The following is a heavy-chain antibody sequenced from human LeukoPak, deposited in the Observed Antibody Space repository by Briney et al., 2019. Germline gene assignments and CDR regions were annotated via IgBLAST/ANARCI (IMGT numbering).Heavy chain of an antibody. CDR2: INSDGSST. V-gene: IGHV3-74*01. J-gene: IGHJ6*03. D-gene: IGHD3-10*01. CDR1: GFTFSSYW. Sequence: PGGSLRLSCAASGFTFSSYWMHWVSQAPGKRLVWVSRINSDGSSTSYADSVKGRFTISRDNAKNTLYLQMNSLRAEDTAVYYCARDSLLWFGELLQDYYYYMDVWGKGTTVTVSS. CDR3: ARDSLLWFGELLQDYYYYMDV.